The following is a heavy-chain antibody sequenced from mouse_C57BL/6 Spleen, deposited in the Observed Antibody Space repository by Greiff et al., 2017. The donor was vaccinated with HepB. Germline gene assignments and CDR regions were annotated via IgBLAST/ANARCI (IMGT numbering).Heavy chain of an antibody. J-gene: IGHJ3*01. CDR1: GFSLTSYG. D-gene: IGHD4-1*02. Sequence: VKLMESGPGLVQPSQSLSITCTVSGFSLTSYGVHWVRQSPGKGLEWLGVIWSGGSTDYNAAFISRLSISKDNSKSQVFFKMNSLQADDTAIYYCARGQLGRIFAYWGQGTLVTVSA. CDR3: ARGQLGRIFAY. V-gene: IGHV2-2*01. CDR2: IWSGGST.